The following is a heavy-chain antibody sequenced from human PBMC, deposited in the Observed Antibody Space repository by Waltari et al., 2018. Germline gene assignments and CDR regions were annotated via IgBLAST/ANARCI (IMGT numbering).Heavy chain of an antibody. D-gene: IGHD3-10*01. CDR2: INHSGST. Sequence: QVQLQQWGAGLLKPSETLSLTCAVYGGSFSGYYWSWIRQPPGKGLEWIGEINHSGSTNYNPARKSRVTISVDTSKNQFSLKLSSVTAADTAVYYCARGSMVRGVIISSAFDYWGQGTLVTVSS. CDR3: ARGSMVRGVIISSAFDY. V-gene: IGHV4-34*01. J-gene: IGHJ4*02. CDR1: GGSFSGYY.